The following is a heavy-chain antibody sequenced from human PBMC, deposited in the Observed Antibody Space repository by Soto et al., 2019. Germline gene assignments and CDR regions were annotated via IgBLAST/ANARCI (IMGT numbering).Heavy chain of an antibody. CDR1: GGSFSGYY. CDR2: INHSGST. V-gene: IGHV4-34*01. J-gene: IGHJ3*02. CDR3: ARGRRPYDSSGYFSRAFDI. D-gene: IGHD3-22*01. Sequence: SETXSLTCAVYGGSFSGYYWSWIRQPPGKGLEWIGEINHSGSTNYNPSLKSRVTISVDTSKNQFSLKLSSVTAADTAVYYCARGRRPYDSSGYFSRAFDIWGQGTMVTVSS.